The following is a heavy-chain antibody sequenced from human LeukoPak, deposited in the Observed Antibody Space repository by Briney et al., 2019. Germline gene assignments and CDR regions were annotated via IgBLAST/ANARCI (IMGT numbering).Heavy chain of an antibody. CDR3: ARVVGATGSSDY. D-gene: IGHD1-26*01. CDR2: IYYIGST. V-gene: IGHV4-59*01. J-gene: IGHJ4*02. Sequence: SETLSLTCTVSGGSISSDYRSWIRQPPGKGLEWIGYIYYIGSTNYNPSLKSRITISVDTSKSHFSLKLSSVTAADTAVYYWARVVGATGSSDYWGQGTLVTVSS. CDR1: GGSISSDY.